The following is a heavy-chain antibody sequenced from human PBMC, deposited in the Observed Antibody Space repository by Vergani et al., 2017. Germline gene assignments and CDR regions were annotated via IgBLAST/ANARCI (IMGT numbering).Heavy chain of an antibody. Sequence: QVQLQESGPGLVKPSQTLSLTCTVSGGSISSGGYYWSWIRQHPGKGLEWIGYIYYSGSTYYNPSLKSRVSISVDTSKNQFSLKLSSVTAADTAVYYCARTGDCSSTSCYTGAEYFQHWGQGTLVTVSS. CDR2: IYYSGST. CDR3: ARTGDCSSTSCYTGAEYFQH. V-gene: IGHV4-31*03. D-gene: IGHD2-2*02. J-gene: IGHJ1*01. CDR1: GGSISSGGYY.